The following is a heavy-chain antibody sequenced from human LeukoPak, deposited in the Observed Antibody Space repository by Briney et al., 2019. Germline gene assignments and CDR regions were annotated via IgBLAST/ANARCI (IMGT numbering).Heavy chain of an antibody. CDR2: INHSGST. J-gene: IGHJ6*02. CDR1: GGSFSGYY. V-gene: IGHV4-34*01. Sequence: SETLSLTCAVYGGSFSGYYWTWIRQPPGKGLEWIGEINHSGSTNYNPSLKSRVTISVDTSKNQFSLKLSSVTAADTAVYYCARGLGYCSSTSCYTNYYYGMDVWGQGTTVTVSS. D-gene: IGHD2-2*02. CDR3: ARGLGYCSSTSCYTNYYYGMDV.